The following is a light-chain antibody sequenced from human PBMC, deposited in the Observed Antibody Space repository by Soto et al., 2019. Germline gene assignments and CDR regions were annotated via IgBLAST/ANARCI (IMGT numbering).Light chain of an antibody. CDR3: QQRSSWPRIT. CDR2: DAS. J-gene: IGKJ3*01. Sequence: EIVLTQSPATLSLSPGETATLSCRASPSVGSSLAWYQQKPGQAPRLLIYDASNRATGIPARFSGSVSGTDFTLTISSLEPEDFAVYYCQQRSSWPRITFGPGTKVDIK. CDR1: PSVGSS. V-gene: IGKV3-11*01.